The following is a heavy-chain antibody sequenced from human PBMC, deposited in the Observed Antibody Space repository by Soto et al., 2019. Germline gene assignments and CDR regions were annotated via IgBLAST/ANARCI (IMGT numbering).Heavy chain of an antibody. V-gene: IGHV3-7*04. CDR1: GFTFSSYW. J-gene: IGHJ6*02. D-gene: IGHD6-13*01. Sequence: GGSLRLSCAASGFTFSSYWMSWVRQAPGQGLEWVANIKQDGSEKYNVGKVKGRFSISRDNAKNSLYLQMNILRAEDTAVYYCARDWKVVPGAGHYYYDVDVWGQGT. CDR3: ARDWKVVPGAGHYYYDVDV. CDR2: IKQDGSEK.